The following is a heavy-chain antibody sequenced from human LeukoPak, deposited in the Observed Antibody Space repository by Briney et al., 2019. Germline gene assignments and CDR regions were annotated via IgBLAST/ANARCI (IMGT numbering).Heavy chain of an antibody. CDR3: ARTSNGWSPFDY. J-gene: IGHJ4*02. CDR1: GGSISSYY. Sequence: SETLSLTCSVSGGSISSYYWSWIRQPPGKGLEWIGYIYNSGSTNYNPSLKSRVTISVDTSKNQFSLKLSSVTAADTAVYYCARTSNGWSPFDYWGQGTLVTVSS. V-gene: IGHV4-59*01. D-gene: IGHD6-19*01. CDR2: IYNSGST.